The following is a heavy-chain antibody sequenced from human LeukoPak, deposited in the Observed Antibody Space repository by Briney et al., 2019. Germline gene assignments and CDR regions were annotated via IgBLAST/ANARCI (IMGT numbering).Heavy chain of an antibody. D-gene: IGHD4-17*01. CDR2: IYYSGST. CDR3: ARAYGDSGHFQH. J-gene: IGHJ1*01. CDR1: GGSISSGDYY. Sequence: PSQTLSLTCTVSGGSISSGDYYWSWIRQPPGKGLEWIGYIYYSGSTYYNPSLKSRVTISVDTSKNQFSLKLSSVTAADTAVYYCARAYGDSGHFQHWGQGTLATVSS. V-gene: IGHV4-30-4*08.